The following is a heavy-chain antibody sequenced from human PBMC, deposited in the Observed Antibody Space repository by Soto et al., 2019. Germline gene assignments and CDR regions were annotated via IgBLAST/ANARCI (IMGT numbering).Heavy chain of an antibody. CDR2: IYSGGTT. D-gene: IGHD5-12*01. J-gene: IGHJ4*02. CDR1: RFAVSDNY. CDR3: ATRTITLPH. Sequence: EVHLVESRGGLVQPGGSLRLSCAASRFAVSDNYMSWVRQAPGKGLEFVSLIYSGGTTSYADSVKGRFTISRDNSKNTLYLQMNNLRAEDTAVYYCATRTITLPHWGQGTLVTVSS. V-gene: IGHV3-66*01.